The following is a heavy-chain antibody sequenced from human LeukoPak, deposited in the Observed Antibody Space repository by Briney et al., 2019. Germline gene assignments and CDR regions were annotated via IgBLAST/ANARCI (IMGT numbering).Heavy chain of an antibody. CDR2: ISGSGGST. CDR1: GFTFSSYA. D-gene: IGHD3-22*01. J-gene: IGHJ4*02. V-gene: IGHV3-23*01. Sequence: GGSLRLSCAASGFTFSSYAMSWVRQAPGKGLEWVSAISGSGGSTYYADSVKGRFTISRDNSKNTLYLQMNSLRAEDTAVYYCAKAASRITMIVVVITTGYYFDYWGQGTLVTVSS. CDR3: AKAASRITMIVVVITTGYYFDY.